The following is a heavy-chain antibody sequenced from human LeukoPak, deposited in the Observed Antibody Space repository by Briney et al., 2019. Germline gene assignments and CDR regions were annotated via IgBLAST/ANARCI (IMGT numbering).Heavy chain of an antibody. CDR2: IYPGDSDT. CDR1: GDDFTNYW. Sequence: GESLKISCKNSGDDFTNYWIGWVRQMPGKGLEGIGIIYPGDSDTRYSPSFQGQVTISADKSISTAYLQWSSLKASDTAMYYCARRGYYYYMDVWGKGTTVTVS. J-gene: IGHJ6*03. V-gene: IGHV5-51*01. CDR3: ARRGYYYYMDV.